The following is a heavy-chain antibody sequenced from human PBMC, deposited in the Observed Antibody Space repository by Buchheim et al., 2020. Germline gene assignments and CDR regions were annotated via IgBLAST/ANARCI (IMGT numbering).Heavy chain of an antibody. CDR2: INSDGSST. CDR3: ARYGLLVGGVNSLD. V-gene: IGHV3-74*01. Sequence: EVQLVESGGGLVQPGGSLRLSCAASGFTFSSYWMHWVRQAPEKGLVWVSRINSDGSSTSYADSVKGRFNISSDTAKNPFYLQMNRLRAEDTAVYYCARYGLLVGGVNSLDWGQGTL. CDR1: GFTFSSYW. D-gene: IGHD1-26*01. J-gene: IGHJ4*02.